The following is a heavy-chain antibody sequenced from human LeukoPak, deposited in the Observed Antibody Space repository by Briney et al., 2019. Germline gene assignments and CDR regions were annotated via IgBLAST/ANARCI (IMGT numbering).Heavy chain of an antibody. Sequence: GASVKVSCKASGYTLTGYYMHWARQAPGQGLEWMGWINPNSGGTNYAQKFQGRVTMTRDTSINTAYMELSRLRSDDTAVYYCARDLTYDSSGYSIGYYFDYWGQGTLVTVSS. CDR1: GYTLTGYY. CDR3: ARDLTYDSSGYSIGYYFDY. D-gene: IGHD3-22*01. J-gene: IGHJ4*02. V-gene: IGHV1-2*02. CDR2: INPNSGGT.